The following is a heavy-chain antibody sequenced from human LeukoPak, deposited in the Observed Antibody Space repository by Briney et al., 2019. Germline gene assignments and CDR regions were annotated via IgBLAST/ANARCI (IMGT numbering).Heavy chain of an antibody. D-gene: IGHD6-13*01. Sequence: XESLKISCKASGYSFTSYWIGWVRQMPGKGLEWMGLIFLRDSDTTYSPSFQGQVTISVDKSISTAYLQWSSLKASDTAMYYCARGSSNWYFDYWGQGTLVTVSS. J-gene: IGHJ4*02. CDR2: IFLRDSDT. CDR3: ARGSSNWYFDY. V-gene: IGHV5-51*01. CDR1: GYSFTSYW.